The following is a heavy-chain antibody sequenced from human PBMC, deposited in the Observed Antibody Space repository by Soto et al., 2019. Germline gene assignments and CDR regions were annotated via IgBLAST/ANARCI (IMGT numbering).Heavy chain of an antibody. CDR1: GGSLRGHY. CDR2: INHSGCT. D-gene: IGHD1-26*01. V-gene: IGHV4-34*01. Sequence: PSETLSLTCAVSGGSLRGHYLSWSRQSPEKGLEWIVEINHSGCTNYNPTLKSRVTISRDASKNKLSMRLSSMTAADSAVYFCARAAVKLGATLFDSWGQGTLVTVSS. J-gene: IGHJ4*02. CDR3: ARAAVKLGATLFDS.